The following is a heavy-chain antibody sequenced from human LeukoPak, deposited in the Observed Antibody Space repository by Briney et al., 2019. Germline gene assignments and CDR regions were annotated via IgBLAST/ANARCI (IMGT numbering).Heavy chain of an antibody. V-gene: IGHV3-48*01. Sequence: GGSLRLSCAASGFTFSSYSMNWVRQAPGKGLERVSYISSSSSTIYYADSVKGRFTISRDNAKNSLYLQMNSLRAEDTAVYYCARDPPHTYYYGSGSFDYWGQGTLVTVSS. CDR3: ARDPPHTYYYGSGSFDY. CDR1: GFTFSSYS. D-gene: IGHD3-10*01. J-gene: IGHJ4*02. CDR2: ISSSSSTI.